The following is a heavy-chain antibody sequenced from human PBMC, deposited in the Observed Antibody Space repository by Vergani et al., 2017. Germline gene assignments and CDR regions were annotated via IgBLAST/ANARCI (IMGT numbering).Heavy chain of an antibody. CDR3: ARHDSGHYDASYYGLDV. D-gene: IGHD3-16*01. V-gene: IGHV4-39*01. CDR1: GGSISSSSHF. CDR2: ICYTGRA. Sequence: QLQLHKSGPGLVKPSETLSLPCTLSGGSISSSSHFWGWLRQTPGKGLEGIGSICYTGRAYYNPSLKSRVSISVDASKNQFSLKLSSVTAADSAVYYCARHDSGHYDASYYGLDVWGQGTTVTVSS. J-gene: IGHJ6*02.